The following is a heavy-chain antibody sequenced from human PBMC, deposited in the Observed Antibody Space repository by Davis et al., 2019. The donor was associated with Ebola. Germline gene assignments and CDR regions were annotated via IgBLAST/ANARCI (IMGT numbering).Heavy chain of an antibody. CDR3: ARHPMSHYDILTGYGGWWFDP. CDR2: IYPGDSDT. J-gene: IGHJ5*02. V-gene: IGHV5-51*01. CDR1: GYSFTSYW. D-gene: IGHD3-9*01. Sequence: GGSLRLSCKGSGYSFTSYWIGWVRQMPGKGLEWMGIIYPGDSDTRYSPSFQGQVTISADKSISTAYLQWSSLKASDTAMYYCARHPMSHYDILTGYGGWWFDPWGQGTLVTVSS.